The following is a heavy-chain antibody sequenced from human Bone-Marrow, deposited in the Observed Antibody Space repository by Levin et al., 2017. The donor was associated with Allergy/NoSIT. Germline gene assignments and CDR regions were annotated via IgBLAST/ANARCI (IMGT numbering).Heavy chain of an antibody. CDR2: INHSGGT. V-gene: IGHV4-34*01. Sequence: SETLSLTCAVYGGSFSDDQWSWIRQSPGKGLEWIGEINHSGGTNYNPSLKSRVTLSLDTSKNQFSLNLNSVTATDTAVYYCARVSKNYYYYYMDVWGQGTTVTVSS. CDR1: GGSFSDDQ. CDR3: ARVSKNYYYYYMDV. J-gene: IGHJ6*03.